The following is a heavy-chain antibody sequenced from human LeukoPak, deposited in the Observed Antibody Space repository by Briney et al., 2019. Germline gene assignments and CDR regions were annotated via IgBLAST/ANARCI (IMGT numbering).Heavy chain of an antibody. D-gene: IGHD6-19*01. J-gene: IGHJ4*02. CDR1: GFTFSSYA. V-gene: IGHV3-23*01. CDR3: AKASLKYSSGWYSSADY. CDR2: ISGSGGST. Sequence: GGSLRLSCAASGFTFSSYAMSWVRQAPGKGLEWVSAISGSGGSTYYADSVKGRFTISRDNSKNTLYLQMNSLRAEDTAVYYCAKASLKYSSGWYSSADYWGQGTLVTVSS.